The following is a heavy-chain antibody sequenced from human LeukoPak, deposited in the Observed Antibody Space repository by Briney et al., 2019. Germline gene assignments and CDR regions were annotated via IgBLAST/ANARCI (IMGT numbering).Heavy chain of an antibody. CDR3: ARGGYYDSSGYPDY. CDR1: GGSFSGYY. J-gene: IGHJ4*02. CDR2: INHSGST. Sequence: PSETLPLTCAVYGGSFSGYYWSWIRQPPGKGLEWIGEINHSGSTNYNPSLKSRVTISVDTSKNQFSLKLSSVTAADTAVYYCARGGYYDSSGYPDYWGQGTLVTVSS. D-gene: IGHD3-22*01. V-gene: IGHV4-34*01.